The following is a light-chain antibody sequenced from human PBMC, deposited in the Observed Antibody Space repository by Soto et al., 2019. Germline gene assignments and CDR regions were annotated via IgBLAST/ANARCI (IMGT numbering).Light chain of an antibody. CDR2: NAS. V-gene: IGKV1-39*01. Sequence: DIQMTQSPSSLSASVGDRVTITCRASQSISTYLNWYQQKPGKAPKLLVYNASRLQGGVPSRFSGSGSGTDFTLAISSLQPEDFATYYCQQNYDTPQTFGRGTKVDIK. CDR1: QSISTY. J-gene: IGKJ1*01. CDR3: QQNYDTPQT.